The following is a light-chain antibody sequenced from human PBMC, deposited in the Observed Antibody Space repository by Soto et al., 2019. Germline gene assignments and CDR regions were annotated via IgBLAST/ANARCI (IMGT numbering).Light chain of an antibody. V-gene: IGLV2-8*01. J-gene: IGLJ2*01. Sequence: QSVLTQPPSASGSPGQSVTISCTGTSSDVGNYNYVSWYQQYPGKAPKLMIYEVNKRPSGVPDRFSGSKSGNTASLTVSGLQAEYEAADYCTSYAAGKNVVFGGGTKLTVL. CDR2: EVN. CDR1: SSDVGNYNY. CDR3: TSYAAGKNVV.